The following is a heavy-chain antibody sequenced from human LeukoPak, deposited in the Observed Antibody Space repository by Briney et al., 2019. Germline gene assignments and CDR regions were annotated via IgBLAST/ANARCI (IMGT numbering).Heavy chain of an antibody. CDR1: GYSFTSYY. J-gene: IGHJ3*02. Sequence: GASVKVSCKASGYSFTSYYIHWVRQAPGQGLECMGMINPNGGRTTYAQKFQGRVTMTRDTSTSTVYMELSSLRSEDTAVYYCARDQGSYYDDSNRPYNAFDIWGQGTVVTVS. CDR2: INPNGGRT. D-gene: IGHD3-22*01. V-gene: IGHV1-46*01. CDR3: ARDQGSYYDDSNRPYNAFDI.